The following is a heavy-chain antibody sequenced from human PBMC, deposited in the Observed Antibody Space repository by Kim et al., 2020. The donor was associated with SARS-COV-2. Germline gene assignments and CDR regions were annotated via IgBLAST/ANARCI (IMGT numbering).Heavy chain of an antibody. D-gene: IGHD3-10*01. V-gene: IGHV3-9*01. Sequence: YADSVKGRFTISRDNTKNSLYLQMNRLRAENTALYCCAKDINGDWDAFDIWGQGTTVTVSS. CDR3: AKDINGDWDAFDI. J-gene: IGHJ3*02.